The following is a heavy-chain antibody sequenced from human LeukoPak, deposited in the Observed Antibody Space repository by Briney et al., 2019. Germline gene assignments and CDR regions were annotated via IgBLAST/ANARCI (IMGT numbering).Heavy chain of an antibody. D-gene: IGHD3-3*01. CDR3: ARTIFGVTHGFDI. Sequence: PGGSLRLSCAASGFIFHNFAVSWVRQAPGKGLEWVSSISGSGETTYYADSVKGRFTISRDNSKNTLYLQMNSLRAEDTAVYYCARTIFGVTHGFDIWGQGTMVTVSS. CDR2: ISGSGETT. J-gene: IGHJ3*02. CDR1: GFIFHNFA. V-gene: IGHV3-23*01.